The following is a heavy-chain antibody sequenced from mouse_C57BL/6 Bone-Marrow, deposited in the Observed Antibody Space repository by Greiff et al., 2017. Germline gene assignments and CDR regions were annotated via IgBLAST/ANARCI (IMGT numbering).Heavy chain of an antibody. CDR1: GFTFSSYG. J-gene: IGHJ3*01. D-gene: IGHD2-3*01. CDR3: ARLDVYYEAY. CDR2: ISSGGSYT. V-gene: IGHV5-6*01. Sequence: EVKLVESGGDLVKPGGSLKLSCAASGFTFSSYGMSWVRQTPDKRLEWVATISSGGSYTYYPDSVKGRFTISRDTAKNTLYLQMSSLKSEDTAMYYCARLDVYYEAYWGQGTLVTVSA.